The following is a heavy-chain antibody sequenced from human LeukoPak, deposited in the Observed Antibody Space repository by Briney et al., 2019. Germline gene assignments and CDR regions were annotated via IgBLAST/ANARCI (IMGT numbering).Heavy chain of an antibody. J-gene: IGHJ5*02. Sequence: GGSLRLSCAASGFPFSGYAMSWVRQTPGKGLEWVAAFSGSGTSTYYADSVKGRFTISRDNSKNTLYLQMNSLRTEGTAVYYCARAAAETGAFRDNWFDPWGQGTLVTVSS. V-gene: IGHV3-23*01. CDR1: GFPFSGYA. CDR3: ARAAAETGAFRDNWFDP. D-gene: IGHD6-19*01. CDR2: FSGSGTST.